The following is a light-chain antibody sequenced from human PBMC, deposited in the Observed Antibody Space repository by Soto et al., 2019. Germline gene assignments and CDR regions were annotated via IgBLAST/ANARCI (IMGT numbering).Light chain of an antibody. Sequence: QSALTQPASVSGSPGQSITISCTGTSSDVGGYNYVSWYQQHPGKAPRLMIYDVTSRPSGVSHRFSASKSGNTASLTISGLQAEDEADYYCTSYTSSNTLLFGGGTKVTVL. J-gene: IGLJ2*01. CDR3: TSYTSSNTLL. CDR2: DVT. V-gene: IGLV2-14*01. CDR1: SSDVGGYNY.